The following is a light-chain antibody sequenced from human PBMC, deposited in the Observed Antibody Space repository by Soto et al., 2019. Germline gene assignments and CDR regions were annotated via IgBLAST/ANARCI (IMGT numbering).Light chain of an antibody. CDR1: QIIGSW. J-gene: IGKJ2*01. V-gene: IGKV1-5*03. CDR3: QQYNDFQYT. Sequence: DIQMTQSPSTLSASVGDGVTITCRASQIIGSWLAWYQQKQGKAPKLLIYKPTNLQSGVPSRFSGSGSGTDFSLTISSLQPEDSATYFCQQYNDFQYTFGPGTKLEI. CDR2: KPT.